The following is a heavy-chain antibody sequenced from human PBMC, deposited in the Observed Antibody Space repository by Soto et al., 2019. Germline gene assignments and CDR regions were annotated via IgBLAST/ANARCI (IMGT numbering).Heavy chain of an antibody. V-gene: IGHV1-69*12. CDR1: GGTFSSYA. Sequence: QVQLVQSGAAVKKPGSSVQVSCKASGGTFSSYAISWVRQAPGQGLEWMGGIIPIFGTANYAQKVQGRVTITADESTSTAYMELSSLRSEDTAVYYCARFSTGTIGPFDYWGQGTLVTVSS. CDR3: ARFSTGTIGPFDY. D-gene: IGHD1-7*01. CDR2: IIPIFGTA. J-gene: IGHJ4*02.